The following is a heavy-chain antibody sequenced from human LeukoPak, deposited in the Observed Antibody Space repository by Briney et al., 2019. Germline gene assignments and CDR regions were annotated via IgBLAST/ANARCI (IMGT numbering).Heavy chain of an antibody. J-gene: IGHJ4*02. Sequence: GGSLRVSCAASGFTFSSYSMNWVRQAPGKGLEWVSSISSSSSYIYYADSVKGRFTISRDNAKNSLYLQMNSLRAEDTAVYYCARVEQWLGDYWGQGTLVTVSS. CDR1: GFTFSSYS. CDR3: ARVEQWLGDY. CDR2: ISSSSSYI. D-gene: IGHD6-19*01. V-gene: IGHV3-21*01.